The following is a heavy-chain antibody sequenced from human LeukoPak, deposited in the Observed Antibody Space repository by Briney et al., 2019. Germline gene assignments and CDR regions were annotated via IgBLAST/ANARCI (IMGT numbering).Heavy chain of an antibody. CDR3: TSWGDTTAEYFQR. Sequence: PGGSLRLSCVVSGFTFSRCWMNWVRQAPGKGLEWVAHINPDGRDTYYVDSVKGRFTISADNAQNSMYLQMNSLRVEDTAVYYCTSWGDTTAEYFQRWGQGTLVTVSS. J-gene: IGHJ1*01. CDR1: GFTFSRCW. D-gene: IGHD2-21*02. V-gene: IGHV3-7*01. CDR2: INPDGRDT.